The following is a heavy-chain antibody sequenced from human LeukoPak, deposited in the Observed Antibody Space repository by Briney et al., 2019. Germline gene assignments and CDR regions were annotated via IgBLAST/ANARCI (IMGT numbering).Heavy chain of an antibody. CDR2: IDPSDSYT. CDR3: ARGAFGGWYYFDY. Sequence: GESLKISCKGPGYSFTSYWISWVRQMPGKGLEWMGRIDPSDSYTNYSPSFQGHVTISADKSISTAYLQWSSLKASDTAMYYCARGAFGGWYYFDYWGQGTLVPVSS. CDR1: GYSFTSYW. D-gene: IGHD6-19*01. J-gene: IGHJ4*02. V-gene: IGHV5-10-1*01.